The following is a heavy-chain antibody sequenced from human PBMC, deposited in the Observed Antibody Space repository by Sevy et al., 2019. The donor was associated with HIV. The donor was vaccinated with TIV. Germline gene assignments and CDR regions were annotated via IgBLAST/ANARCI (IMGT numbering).Heavy chain of an antibody. CDR1: GYTFTGYA. CDR2: INAGNGNT. D-gene: IGHD6-19*01. CDR3: ARQYSSGWYGVGNWFDP. Sequence: ASVKVSCKVSGYTFTGYAMHWVRQAPGQRLEWMGWINAGNGNTKYSQKFQGRVTITRDTSASTAYMELSSLRSEDTAVYYCARQYSSGWYGVGNWFDPWGQGTLVTVSS. V-gene: IGHV1-3*01. J-gene: IGHJ5*02.